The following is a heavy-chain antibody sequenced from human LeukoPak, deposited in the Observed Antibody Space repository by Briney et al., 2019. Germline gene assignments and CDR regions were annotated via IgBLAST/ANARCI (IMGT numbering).Heavy chain of an antibody. D-gene: IGHD1-26*01. V-gene: IGHV4-59*08. J-gene: IGHJ4*02. CDR3: ARHWDVFTAFGY. Sequence: SETLSLTCSVSGGSISSPYWSWIRQPPGKGLEWIGYIYYSGSTNYNPSLKSRVTTSVDTSKNQFSLKLSSVTAADTAVYYCARHWDVFTAFGYWGQGTLVTVSS. CDR1: GGSISSPY. CDR2: IYYSGST.